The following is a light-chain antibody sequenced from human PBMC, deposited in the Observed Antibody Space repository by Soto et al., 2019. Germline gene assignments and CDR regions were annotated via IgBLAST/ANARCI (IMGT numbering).Light chain of an antibody. CDR3: QKYNSAPLP. V-gene: IGKV1-27*01. CDR1: QVISNY. CDR2: AVY. J-gene: IGKJ5*01. Sequence: DIQLTQSPASLSASVGDRATITCRASQVISNYLAWYQQKPGKPPKLLIYAVYTLQSGVPSRFSGSASGTEFTLTISSLQPEDIATYYCQKYNSAPLPFGQGTRLEIK.